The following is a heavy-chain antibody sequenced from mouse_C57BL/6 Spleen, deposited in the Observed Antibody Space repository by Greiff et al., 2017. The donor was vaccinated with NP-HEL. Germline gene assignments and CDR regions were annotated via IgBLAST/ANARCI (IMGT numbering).Heavy chain of an antibody. CDR2: FHPYNDDT. Sequence: QVQLKESGAELVKPGASVKMSCKASGYTFTTYPIEWMKQNHGKSLEWIGNFHPYNDDTKYNEKFKGKATLTVEKSSSTVYLELSRLTSDDSAVYYCARPRYGSSHWYFDVWGTGTTVTVSS. V-gene: IGHV1-47*01. D-gene: IGHD1-1*01. CDR3: ARPRYGSSHWYFDV. J-gene: IGHJ1*03. CDR1: GYTFTTYP.